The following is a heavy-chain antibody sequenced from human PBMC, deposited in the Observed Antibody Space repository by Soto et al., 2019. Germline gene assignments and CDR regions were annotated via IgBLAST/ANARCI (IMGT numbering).Heavy chain of an antibody. Sequence: PSETLSLTCAVSGGYISVGYYSWSWIRQPPGKGLEWIGFIYNSGSTYYNSSLKSRVTISVDRSKNHFFLNLTSVTAADTAVYYCATYRKFFQIWGRGTKVTVSS. CDR2: IYNSGST. V-gene: IGHV4-30-2*01. CDR3: ATYRKFFQI. J-gene: IGHJ3*02. CDR1: GGYISVGYYS.